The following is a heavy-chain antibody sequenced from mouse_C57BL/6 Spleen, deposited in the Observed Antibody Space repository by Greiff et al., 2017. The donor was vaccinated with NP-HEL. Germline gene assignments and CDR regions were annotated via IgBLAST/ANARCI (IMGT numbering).Heavy chain of an antibody. V-gene: IGHV3-2*02. CDR2: ISYSGST. J-gene: IGHJ2*01. Sequence: EVQLQQSGPGLVKPSQSLSLTCTVTGYSITSGYGWNWIRQFPGNKLEWMGYISYSGSTNYNPYLKSRISITRDTTKNQFFLQLKSVTTEDTATYYCARTARIKYWGQGTTLTVSS. CDR3: ARTARIKY. D-gene: IGHD1-2*01. CDR1: GYSITSGYG.